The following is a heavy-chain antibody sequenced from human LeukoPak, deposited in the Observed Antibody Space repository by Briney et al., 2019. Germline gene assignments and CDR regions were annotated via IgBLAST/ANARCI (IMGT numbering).Heavy chain of an antibody. CDR1: GGSISSYC. J-gene: IGHJ4*02. CDR2: IYYSGST. Sequence: SETLSLTCTVSGGSISSYCWSWIRQPPGKGLEWIGYIYYSGSTNYNPSLKSRVTISVDTSKNQFSLKLSSVTAADTAVYYCASAQTTSFDYWGQGTLVTVSS. CDR3: ASAQTTSFDY. D-gene: IGHD4-17*01. V-gene: IGHV4-59*08.